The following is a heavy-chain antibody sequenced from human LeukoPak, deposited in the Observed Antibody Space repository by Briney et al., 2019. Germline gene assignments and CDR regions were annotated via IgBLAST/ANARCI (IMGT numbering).Heavy chain of an antibody. D-gene: IGHD2-15*01. Sequence: GASVKVSCKASGYTFTGYYIHWVRQAPGQGLQWMGWMNPNSGNTGYAQKFQGRVTITRNTSISTAYMELSSLRSEDTAVYYCARGLPGTHPGYSFDPWGQGTLVTVSS. CDR1: GYTFTGYY. J-gene: IGHJ5*02. V-gene: IGHV1-8*03. CDR3: ARGLPGTHPGYSFDP. CDR2: MNPNSGNT.